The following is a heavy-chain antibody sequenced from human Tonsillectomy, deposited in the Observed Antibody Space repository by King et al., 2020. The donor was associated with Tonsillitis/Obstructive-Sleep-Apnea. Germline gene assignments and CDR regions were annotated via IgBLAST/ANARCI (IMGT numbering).Heavy chain of an antibody. CDR3: ARGPTSSGWAQGDNY. J-gene: IGHJ4*02. Sequence: QLVQSGAEVKKPGESLRISCKGSGYSFTSYWITWVRQMPGKGLEWMGRIDPSDSYTNYSPSFQGHVTISADKSISTAYLQWSILKASDTAMYYCARGPTSSGWAQGDNYWGQGTLVTVSS. CDR2: IDPSDSYT. V-gene: IGHV5-10-1*01. CDR1: GYSFTSYW. D-gene: IGHD3-22*01.